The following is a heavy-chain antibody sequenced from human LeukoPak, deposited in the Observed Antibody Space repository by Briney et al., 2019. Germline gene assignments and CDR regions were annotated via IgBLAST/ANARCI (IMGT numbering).Heavy chain of an antibody. CDR2: IYHTGST. D-gene: IGHD7-27*01. CDR1: GGSVSDYY. V-gene: IGHV4-59*02. Sequence: PSETLSLTCTISGGSVSDYYWSWIRQSPGKGLEWIGYIYHTGSTSYSPSLKSRVTISADTSQNQFSPKLSSVTAADTAVYYCASRKLGNDYWGQGTLVAVSS. CDR3: ASRKLGNDY. J-gene: IGHJ4*02.